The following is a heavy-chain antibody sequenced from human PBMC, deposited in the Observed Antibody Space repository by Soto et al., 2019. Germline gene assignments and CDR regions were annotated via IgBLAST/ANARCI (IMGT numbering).Heavy chain of an antibody. D-gene: IGHD2-2*01. J-gene: IGHJ2*01. Sequence: QVQLQQWGAGLLKPSETLSLTCAVYGGSFSGYYWSWIRQPPGKGLEWIGEINHSGSTNYNPSLKSRVTISVDTSKNQFSLKLSSVTAADTAVYYCARGPTNCSSTSCMLSYFDLWGRGTLVTVSS. CDR3: ARGPTNCSSTSCMLSYFDL. V-gene: IGHV4-34*01. CDR1: GGSFSGYY. CDR2: INHSGST.